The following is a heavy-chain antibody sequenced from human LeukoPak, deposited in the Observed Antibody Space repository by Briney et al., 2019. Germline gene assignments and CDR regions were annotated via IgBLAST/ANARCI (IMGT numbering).Heavy chain of an antibody. CDR1: GFTFSSYA. CDR2: ISYDGSNK. D-gene: IGHD3-16*01. J-gene: IGHJ6*02. Sequence: GRSLRLSCAASGFTFSSYAMHWVRQAPGKGLEWVAVISYDGSNKYYADSVKGRFTISRDNSKNTLYLQMNSLRAEDTAVYYCARDFVWGIYYYGMDVWGQGTTVTVSS. V-gene: IGHV3-30-3*01. CDR3: ARDFVWGIYYYGMDV.